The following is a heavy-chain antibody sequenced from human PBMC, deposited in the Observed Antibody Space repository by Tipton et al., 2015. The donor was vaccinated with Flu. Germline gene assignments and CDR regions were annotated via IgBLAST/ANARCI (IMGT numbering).Heavy chain of an antibody. D-gene: IGHD6-6*01. J-gene: IGHJ1*01. CDR1: GFTFRTNG. CDR2: IRSKDYGGTT. Sequence: RSLRLSCAASGFTFRTNGMNWVRQAPGKGLEWVGFIRSKDYGGTTEYAASVRGRFSISRDDSKSIAYLQMNSLKIEDTAVYYCIRDWGIGARVGYFQEWGQGTLVTVSS. CDR3: IRDWGIGARVGYFQE. V-gene: IGHV3-49*04.